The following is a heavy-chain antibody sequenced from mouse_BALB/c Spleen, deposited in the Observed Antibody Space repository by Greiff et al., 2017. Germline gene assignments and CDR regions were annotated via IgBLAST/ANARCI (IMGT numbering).Heavy chain of an antibody. CDR3: ARLTGAMDY. J-gene: IGHJ4*01. V-gene: IGHV5-6*01. CDR1: GFTFSSYG. D-gene: IGHD4-1*01. Sequence: EVQGVESGGDLVKPGGSLKLSCAASGFTFSSYGMSWVRQTPDKRLEWVATISSGGNYTYYPDSVKGRFTISRDNAKNTLYLQMSSLKSEDTAMYYCARLTGAMDYWGQGTSVTVSS. CDR2: ISSGGNYT.